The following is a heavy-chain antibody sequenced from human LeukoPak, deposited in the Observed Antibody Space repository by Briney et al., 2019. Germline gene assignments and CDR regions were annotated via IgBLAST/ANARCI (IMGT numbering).Heavy chain of an antibody. Sequence: SETLSLTCTVSGGSISNSSSYWGWIRQPPGKGLEWIGSIYYSGSTYYNPSLKSRVTISVDTSKNQFSLKLSSVAAADTAVYYCARHSPVGIFYFDYWGQGTLVTVSS. CDR2: IYYSGST. D-gene: IGHD1-26*01. CDR1: GGSISNSSSY. J-gene: IGHJ4*02. V-gene: IGHV4-39*01. CDR3: ARHSPVGIFYFDY.